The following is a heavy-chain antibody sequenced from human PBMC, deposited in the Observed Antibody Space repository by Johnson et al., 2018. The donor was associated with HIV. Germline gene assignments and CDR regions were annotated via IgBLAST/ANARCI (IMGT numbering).Heavy chain of an antibody. J-gene: IGHJ3*02. D-gene: IGHD6-19*01. V-gene: IGHV3-20*04. CDR3: VSVVRMPFSSDWKGFDI. CDR1: GFTFDDYG. Sequence: EVQLVESGGVVVQPGGSLRLSCAASGFTFDDYGMSWVRQAPGKGLEWVSGINWNGCSTGYADSVKGRFTISRDNAKNSLYLQLNSLRVGDTGLYYCVSVVRMPFSSDWKGFDIWGQGTMVTVSS. CDR2: INWNGCST.